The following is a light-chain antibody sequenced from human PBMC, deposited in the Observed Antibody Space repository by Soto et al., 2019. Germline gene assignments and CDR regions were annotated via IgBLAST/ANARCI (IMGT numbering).Light chain of an antibody. V-gene: IGKV3-20*01. Sequence: EIVLTQSPVTLSLSPGERATLSCRASQSVSSSYLAWYQQTPGPAPRLLIYAASSRATDIPDRFSGSGSGTYFTLTISRLDPDDVAVYYCQPYDTSRTFGQGTKVEIK. CDR1: QSVSSSY. J-gene: IGKJ1*01. CDR3: QPYDTSRT. CDR2: AAS.